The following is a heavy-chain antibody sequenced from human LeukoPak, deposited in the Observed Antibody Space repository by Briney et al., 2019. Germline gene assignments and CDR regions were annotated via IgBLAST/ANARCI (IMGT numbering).Heavy chain of an antibody. CDR3: ARTYYYESSGYYYEYWYFDV. J-gene: IGHJ2*01. V-gene: IGHV4-59*01. Sequence: SETLSLTCTISGGSIGGSYWSWIRQPPGKGLQWIGYIYYSGSTDYSPSLRSRVTISVDTSKNQFSLRLTSVTAADTAVYYCARTYYYESSGYYYEYWYFDVWGRGTLVTVPS. CDR2: IYYSGST. D-gene: IGHD3-22*01. CDR1: GGSIGGSY.